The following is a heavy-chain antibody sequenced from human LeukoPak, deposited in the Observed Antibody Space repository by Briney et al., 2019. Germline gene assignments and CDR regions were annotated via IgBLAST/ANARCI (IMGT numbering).Heavy chain of an antibody. CDR1: GGSISSSSYY. D-gene: IGHD6-6*01. J-gene: IGHJ4*02. CDR2: IYYSGST. V-gene: IGHV4-39*02. CDR3: YSSSFPASAKG. Sequence: SETLSLTCTVSGGSISSSSYYWGWIRQPPGKGLEGIGRIYYSGSTYYNPSLKSRFTISVETSKNHFSLKLSSVTAADTAVYYCYSSSFPASAKGWGQGTLVTVSS.